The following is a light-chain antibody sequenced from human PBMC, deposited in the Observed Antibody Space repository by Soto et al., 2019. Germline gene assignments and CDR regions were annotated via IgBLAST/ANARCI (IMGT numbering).Light chain of an antibody. J-gene: IGKJ2*01. CDR3: QQYEDSVLYT. V-gene: IGKV3-20*01. CDR2: DVS. Sequence: EIVLTQSPGTLSLSPGERATLSCRASQSVRSSFFAWYQQKPGQAPRLLIYDVSIRATGTPDRFSGSGSGKDFTLTINRLEPEDFAMYYCQQYEDSVLYTFGQGTKLEI. CDR1: QSVRSSF.